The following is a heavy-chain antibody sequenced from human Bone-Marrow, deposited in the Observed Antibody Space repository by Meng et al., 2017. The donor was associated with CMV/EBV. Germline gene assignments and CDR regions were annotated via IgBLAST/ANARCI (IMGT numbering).Heavy chain of an antibody. CDR2: ISSSGSTI. CDR1: GFTFSSYE. D-gene: IGHD2-21*02. V-gene: IGHV3-48*03. CDR3: ARDAYGDYYNLIDY. Sequence: LSLTCAASGFTFSSYEMNWVRQAPGKGLEWVSYISSSGSTIYYADSVKGRFTISRDNAKNSLYLQMNSLRAEDTAVYYCARDAYGDYYNLIDYWGQGTLVTGSS. J-gene: IGHJ4*02.